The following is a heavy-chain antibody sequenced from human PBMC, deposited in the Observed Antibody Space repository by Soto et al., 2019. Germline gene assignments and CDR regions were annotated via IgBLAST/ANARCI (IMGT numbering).Heavy chain of an antibody. CDR2: IWYDGSNK. J-gene: IGHJ6*02. CDR1: GFTFSSYG. CDR3: ARDLGKNYYYYGMDV. Sequence: GGSLRLSCAASGFTFSSYGMHWVRQAPGKGLEWVAVIWYDGSNKYYADSVKGRFTISRDNSKNTLYLQMNSLRAEDTAVYYCARDLGKNYYYYGMDVWGQGTTVTVSS. V-gene: IGHV3-33*01. D-gene: IGHD1-26*01.